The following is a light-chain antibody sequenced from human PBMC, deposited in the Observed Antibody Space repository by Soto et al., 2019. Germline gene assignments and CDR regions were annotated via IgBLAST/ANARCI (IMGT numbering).Light chain of an antibody. Sequence: QSALTQPASVSGFLGQSITISCTGTSSDVGGYTYVSWYQQHPGKAPKLMIYDVIRRPSGVSDRFSGSKSGYTASLTISWLQAEDEADYYCSSSTSSGLYVFGTGTKLTVL. CDR3: SSSTSSGLYV. J-gene: IGLJ1*01. V-gene: IGLV2-14*01. CDR1: SSDVGGYTY. CDR2: DVI.